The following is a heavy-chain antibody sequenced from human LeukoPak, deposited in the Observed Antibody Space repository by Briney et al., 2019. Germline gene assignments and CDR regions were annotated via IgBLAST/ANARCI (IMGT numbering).Heavy chain of an antibody. Sequence: GGSLRLSCAASGFTFSSYGMHWVRQAPGKGLEWVAFIRYDGSNKYYADSVKGRFTISRDNSKNTLYLQMNSLRAEDTAVYYCAKAGVVVPAARLDYWGQGTLVTVSS. J-gene: IGHJ4*02. D-gene: IGHD2-2*01. CDR3: AKAGVVVPAARLDY. V-gene: IGHV3-30*02. CDR2: IRYDGSNK. CDR1: GFTFSSYG.